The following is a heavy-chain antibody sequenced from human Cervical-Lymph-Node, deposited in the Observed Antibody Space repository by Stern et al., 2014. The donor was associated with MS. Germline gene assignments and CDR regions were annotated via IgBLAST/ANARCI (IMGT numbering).Heavy chain of an antibody. J-gene: IGHJ3*01. CDR2: INTHTGKP. D-gene: IGHD2-21*01. Sequence: HVQLVQSGFELKKPGASVNISCKASGYTFTTYAIHWVREAPGQGLEWMGWINTHTGKPTYARGFTGSFVFSLDTAVRTTYLHISSLKAEDTAVYFCTREGETQDAFDLWGQGTLVTVSS. CDR3: TREGETQDAFDL. CDR1: GYTFTTYA. V-gene: IGHV7-4-1*02.